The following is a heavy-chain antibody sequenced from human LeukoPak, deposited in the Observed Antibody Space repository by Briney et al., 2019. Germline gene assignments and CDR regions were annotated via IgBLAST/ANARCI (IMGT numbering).Heavy chain of an antibody. CDR2: INPSSGGT. CDR1: GYTFTGYY. CDR3: ARGVEELSQNWFDP. V-gene: IGHV1-2*02. D-gene: IGHD3-16*02. J-gene: IGHJ5*02. Sequence: GASVKVSCKASGYTFTGYYMHWVRQAPGQGLEWMGWINPSSGGTNYAQKFQGRVTMTRDTSISTAYMELSRLRSDDTAVYYCARGVEELSQNWFDPWGQGTLVTVSS.